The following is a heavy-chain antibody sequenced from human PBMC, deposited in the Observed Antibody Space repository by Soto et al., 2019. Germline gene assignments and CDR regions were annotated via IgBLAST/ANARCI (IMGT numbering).Heavy chain of an antibody. CDR3: VTPVHGPGRQPGWSAGFQH. CDR1: GFTFSDHF. V-gene: IGHV3-72*01. CDR2: SRNKANSYST. Sequence: GGSLRLSCAASGFTFSDHFMDWVRQAPGKGLEWVGRSRNKANSYSTEYAASVKGRFTISRDDSQNSLYLQMNSLKTEDTAVYYCVTPVHGPGRQPGWSAGFQHWGQGTLVTVSS. J-gene: IGHJ1*01. D-gene: IGHD6-13*01.